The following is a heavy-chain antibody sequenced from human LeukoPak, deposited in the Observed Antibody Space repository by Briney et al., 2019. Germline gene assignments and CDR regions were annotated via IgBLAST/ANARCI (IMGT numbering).Heavy chain of an antibody. CDR3: AKDYGSGIAVAGTIFYD. Sequence: GGSLRLSCAASGFTFSTYVMHWVRQAPGKGLEWVASIPFDGNNKNHADSVMGRFTTSRDNSKNTLYLQMNSLRAEDTAVYYCAKDYGSGIAVAGTIFYDWGQGTLVTVSS. D-gene: IGHD6-19*01. V-gene: IGHV3-30*02. J-gene: IGHJ4*02. CDR1: GFTFSTYV. CDR2: IPFDGNNK.